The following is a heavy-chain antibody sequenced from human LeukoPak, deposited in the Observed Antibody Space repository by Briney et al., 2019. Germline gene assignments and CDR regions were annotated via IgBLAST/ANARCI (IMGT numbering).Heavy chain of an antibody. V-gene: IGHV1-69*13. Sequence: ASVKVSCKASGGTFSSYAISWVRQAPGQGLEWMGGIIPIFGTANYAQKFQGRVTITADESTSTAYMELSSLRSEDTAVYYCARDRGDDFWSGYGAAAGYFDLWGRGTLVTVSS. J-gene: IGHJ2*01. CDR1: GGTFSSYA. CDR2: IIPIFGTA. CDR3: ARDRGDDFWSGYGAAAGYFDL. D-gene: IGHD3-3*01.